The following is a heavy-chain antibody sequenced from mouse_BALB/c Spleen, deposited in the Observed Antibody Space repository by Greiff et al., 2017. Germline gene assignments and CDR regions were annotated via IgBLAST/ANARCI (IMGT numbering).Heavy chain of an antibody. Sequence: VQLKQSGPELVKPGASMKISCKASGYSFTGYTMNWVKQSHGKNLEWIGLINPYNGGTSYNQKFKCKATLTVDKSSSTAYMELLSLTSEDSAVYYCARERFGGYYAMDYWGQGTSVTVSS. J-gene: IGHJ4*01. CDR1: GYSFTGYT. V-gene: IGHV1-18*01. CDR3: ARERFGGYYAMDY. CDR2: INPYNGGT.